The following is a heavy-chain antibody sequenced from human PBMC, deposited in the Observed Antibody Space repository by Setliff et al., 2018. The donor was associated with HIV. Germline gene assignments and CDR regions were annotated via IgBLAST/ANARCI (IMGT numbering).Heavy chain of an antibody. Sequence: GGSLRLSCAASGFIFSGYWMTWIRQAPGKGLEWLAQIHPDSTAANYVDSVKGRFTISRDNVRNSLYLQMNSLRAEDTAVYYCVRDSINYDKAFDIWGQGTMVTVSS. CDR2: IHPDSTAA. D-gene: IGHD3-16*01. J-gene: IGHJ3*02. CDR3: VRDSINYDKAFDI. V-gene: IGHV3-7*03. CDR1: GFIFSGYW.